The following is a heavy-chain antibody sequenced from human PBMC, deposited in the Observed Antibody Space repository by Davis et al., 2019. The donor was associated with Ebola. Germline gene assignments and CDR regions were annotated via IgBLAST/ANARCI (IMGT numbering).Heavy chain of an antibody. CDR3: GSGRDYTWNY. CDR2: VSHRGST. CDR1: GASFSGYY. D-gene: IGHD1-20*01. V-gene: IGHV4-34*01. Sequence: GSLRLSCAVYGASFSGYYWTWIRQPPGRGLEWIGEVSHRGSTIYTPSFKSRVTISVDTSKNQFSLKLTSVTAADTAVYYCGSGRDYTWNYWGQGTLVTVSP. J-gene: IGHJ4*02.